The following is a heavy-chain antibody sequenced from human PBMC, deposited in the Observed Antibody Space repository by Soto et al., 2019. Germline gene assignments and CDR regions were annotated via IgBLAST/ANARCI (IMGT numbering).Heavy chain of an antibody. J-gene: IGHJ3*02. V-gene: IGHV1-2*02. D-gene: IGHD1-1*01. CDR3: ASGTMETTALDI. CDR2: INPNSGGT. CDR1: GYTFTGYN. Sequence: QVQLVQSGAEVRKPGASVKVSCKASGYTFTGYNMLWVRQAPGQGLEWMGWINPNSGGTKYVKKFQGRVTMTRDTSISTAYMELSRLRSDDTAVYYCASGTMETTALDIWGQGTMVTVSS.